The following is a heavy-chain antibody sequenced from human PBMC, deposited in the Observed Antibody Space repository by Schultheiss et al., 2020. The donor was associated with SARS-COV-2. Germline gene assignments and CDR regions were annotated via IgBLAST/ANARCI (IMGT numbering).Heavy chain of an antibody. CDR2: IYHSGST. CDR3: ARGVGYYDFWSGTNYDAFDI. CDR1: GGSISSSSYY. J-gene: IGHJ3*02. V-gene: IGHV4-39*07. D-gene: IGHD3-3*01. Sequence: SETLSLTCTVSGGSISSSSYYWGWIRQPPGKGLEWIGSIYHSGSTNYNPSLKSRVTRSIDTSRNQFSLRLSSVTAADTAVYYCARGVGYYDFWSGTNYDAFDIWGQGTMVTVSS.